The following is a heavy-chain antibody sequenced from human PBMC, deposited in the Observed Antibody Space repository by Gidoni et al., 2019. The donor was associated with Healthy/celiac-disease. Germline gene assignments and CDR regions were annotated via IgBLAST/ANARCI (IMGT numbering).Heavy chain of an antibody. CDR3: ARDVISGSYYGMDV. CDR1: GFTFSSYS. J-gene: IGHJ6*02. CDR2: ISSSSSYI. V-gene: IGHV3-21*01. Sequence: EVQLVESGGGLVKPGGSLRLSCAASGFTFSSYSMNWVRQAPGKGLEWVSSISSSSSYIYYADSVKGRFTISRDNAKNSLYLQMNSLRAEDTAVYYCARDVISGSYYGMDVWGQGTTVTVSS. D-gene: IGHD3-10*01.